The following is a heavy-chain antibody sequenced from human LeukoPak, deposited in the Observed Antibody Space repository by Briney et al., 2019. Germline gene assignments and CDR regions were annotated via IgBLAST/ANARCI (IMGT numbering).Heavy chain of an antibody. V-gene: IGHV3-30*02. CDR2: IWYDGSNK. CDR3: AKSYSYGYDY. CDR1: GFTFSSYG. J-gene: IGHJ4*02. Sequence: PGGSLRLSCVASGFTFSSYGMHWVRQAPGKGLEWVAFIWYDGSNKYYADSVKGRFTISRDNSKNTLYLQMNSLRAEDTALYYCAKSYSYGYDYWGQGTLVTVSS. D-gene: IGHD5-18*01.